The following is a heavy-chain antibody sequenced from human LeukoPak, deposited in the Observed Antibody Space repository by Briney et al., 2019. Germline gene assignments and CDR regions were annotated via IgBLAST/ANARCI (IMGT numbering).Heavy chain of an antibody. Sequence: GGSLRLSCVASGFTFSDHFMDWVRQVPGKGLEWVGRSRNKAKGYTTEYAASVKGRFIISRDDSQNSLHLQMNSLKTEDTAVYYCARDYYDSPHAFDLWGQGTMVTVSS. V-gene: IGHV3-72*01. CDR1: GFTFSDHF. CDR3: ARDYYDSPHAFDL. J-gene: IGHJ3*01. D-gene: IGHD3-22*01. CDR2: SRNKAKGYTT.